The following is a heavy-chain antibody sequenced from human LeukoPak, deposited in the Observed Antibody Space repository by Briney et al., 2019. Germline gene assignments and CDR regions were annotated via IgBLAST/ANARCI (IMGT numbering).Heavy chain of an antibody. J-gene: IGHJ5*02. V-gene: IGHV4-59*12. CDR1: GGSISSYY. Sequence: SETLSLTCTVSGGSISSYYWSWIRQPPGKGLEWIGYIYYSGNTNYNPSLKSRVTISVDTSKNQFSLKLSSVTAADTAVYYCARDDPLWNPFGELFTFDPWGQGTLVTVSS. CDR2: IYYSGNT. CDR3: ARDDPLWNPFGELFTFDP. D-gene: IGHD3-10*01.